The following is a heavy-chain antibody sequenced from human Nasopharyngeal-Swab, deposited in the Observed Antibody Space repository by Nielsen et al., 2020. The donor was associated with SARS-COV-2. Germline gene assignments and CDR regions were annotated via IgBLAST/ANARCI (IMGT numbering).Heavy chain of an antibody. CDR3: ARGPSIAAAGDFDY. Sequence: SETLSLTCTVSNGSISSSSYYWGWIRQPPGKGLEWIGSIYYSGSTYYNPSLKSRVTISVDTSKNQFSLKLRSVTAADTAVYYCARGPSIAAAGDFDYWGQGTLVTVSS. D-gene: IGHD6-13*01. J-gene: IGHJ4*02. V-gene: IGHV4-39*01. CDR1: NGSISSSSYY. CDR2: IYYSGST.